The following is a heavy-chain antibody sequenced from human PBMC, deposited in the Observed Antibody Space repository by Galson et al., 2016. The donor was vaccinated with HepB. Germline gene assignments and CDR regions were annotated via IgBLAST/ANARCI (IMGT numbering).Heavy chain of an antibody. Sequence: SVKVSCKASGYTFSSYGMHWMRQAPGHRLEWMGRINGGNGNTRYSQKFQGRVTITRDTSATTVYMELSSLRSEDTGVYYCTRDLLSTIAAHAGGAWGQGTTVTVSS. D-gene: IGHD6-13*01. V-gene: IGHV1-3*01. CDR2: INGGNGNT. J-gene: IGHJ6*02. CDR1: GYTFSSYG. CDR3: TRDLLSTIAAHAGGA.